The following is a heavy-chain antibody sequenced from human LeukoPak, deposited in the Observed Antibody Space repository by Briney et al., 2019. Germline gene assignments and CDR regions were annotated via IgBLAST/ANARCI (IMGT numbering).Heavy chain of an antibody. CDR1: GGSISSYY. CDR3: ARAPGIAVAGESGPLGY. V-gene: IGHV4-59*08. CDR2: IYYSGST. Sequence: NPSETLSLTCTVSGGSISSYYWSWIRQPPGKGLEWIGYIYYSGSTNYNPSLKSRVTISVDTSKNQFSLKLSSVTAADTAVYYCARAPGIAVAGESGPLGYWGQGTLVTVSS. D-gene: IGHD6-19*01. J-gene: IGHJ4*02.